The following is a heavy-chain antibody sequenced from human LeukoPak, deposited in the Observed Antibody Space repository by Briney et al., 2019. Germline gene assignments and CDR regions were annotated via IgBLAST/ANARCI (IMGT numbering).Heavy chain of an antibody. V-gene: IGHV1-2*02. CDR2: IYPNTGGT. CDR3: ARKCADYGDYDY. Sequence: ASVKVSCKASGYTFSGYYIHWVRQAPGQGLEWMGWIYPNTGGTYYAQKFQGRVTMTRDTSISTDYMELSRLRSDDTAVYYCARKCADYGDYDYWGQGTLVTVSS. CDR1: GYTFSGYY. J-gene: IGHJ4*02. D-gene: IGHD4-17*01.